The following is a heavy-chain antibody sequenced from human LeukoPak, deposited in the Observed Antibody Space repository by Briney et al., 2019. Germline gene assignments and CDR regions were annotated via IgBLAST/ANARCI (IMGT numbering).Heavy chain of an antibody. CDR1: GFTFDDYA. V-gene: IGHV3-9*01. D-gene: IGHD2-15*01. Sequence: GGSLRLSCVASGFTFDDYAMHWVRQAPGKGLEWVSGISWNSGSIGYADSVKGRFTISRDNAKNSLYLQMNSLRAEDTALYYCAKDIRRSGGSIDYWGQGTLVTVSP. CDR3: AKDIRRSGGSIDY. CDR2: ISWNSGSI. J-gene: IGHJ4*02.